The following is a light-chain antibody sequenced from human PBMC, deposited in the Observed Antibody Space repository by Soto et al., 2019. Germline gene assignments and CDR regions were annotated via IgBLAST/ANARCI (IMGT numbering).Light chain of an antibody. CDR2: AAS. CDR3: QQSYSTPQT. V-gene: IGKV1-39*01. J-gene: IGKJ1*01. CDR1: QSISSN. Sequence: DIQMTQSAFSLSASVGDRVSITCRASQSISSNLHWYQQKPGKAPKLLIYAASSLQSGVPSRFSGSGSGTDFTLTISSLQPEDFATYYCQQSYSTPQTFGQRTKADIK.